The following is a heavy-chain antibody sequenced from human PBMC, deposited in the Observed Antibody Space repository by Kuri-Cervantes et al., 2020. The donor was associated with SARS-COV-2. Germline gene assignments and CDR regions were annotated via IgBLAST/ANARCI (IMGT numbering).Heavy chain of an antibody. J-gene: IGHJ3*02. V-gene: IGHV3-48*01. CDR1: GFTFSSYS. D-gene: IGHD1-26*01. Sequence: GESLKISCAASGFTFSSYSMNWVRQAPGKGLEWVSSISSSSSTIYYADSVKGRFTISRDNAKNSLYLQMNSLRAEDTAVYYCARHREGGDAFDIWGQGTMVTVSS. CDR3: ARHREGGDAFDI. CDR2: ISSSSSTI.